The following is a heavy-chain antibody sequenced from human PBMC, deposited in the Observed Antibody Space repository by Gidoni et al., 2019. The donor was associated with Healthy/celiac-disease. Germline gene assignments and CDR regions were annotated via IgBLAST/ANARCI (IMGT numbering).Heavy chain of an antibody. J-gene: IGHJ4*02. V-gene: IGHV4-34*01. CDR2: INHSGST. Sequence: QVQLQQWGAGLLKPSETLSLTCAVYGGSFSGYYWSWIRQPPGKGLELIGEINHSGSTNYNPSLKSRVTISVDTSKNQFSLKLSSVTAADTAVYYCARGMAGYFDYWGQGTLVTVSS. CDR1: GGSFSGYY. CDR3: ARGMAGYFDY.